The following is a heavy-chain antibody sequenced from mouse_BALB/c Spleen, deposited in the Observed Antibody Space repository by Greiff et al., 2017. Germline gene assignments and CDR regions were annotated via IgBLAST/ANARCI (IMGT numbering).Heavy chain of an antibody. D-gene: IGHD2-3*01. CDR1: GYTFTSYT. V-gene: IGHV1-4*02. CDR3: ARLGDGYFFDY. Sequence: VQLQQSAAELARPGASVKMSCKASGYTFTSYTMHWVKQRPGQGLEWIGYINPSSGYTEYNQKFKDKTTLTADKSSSTAYMQLSSLTSEDSAVYYCARLGDGYFFDYWGQGSTLTVAS. J-gene: IGHJ2*01. CDR2: INPSSGYT.